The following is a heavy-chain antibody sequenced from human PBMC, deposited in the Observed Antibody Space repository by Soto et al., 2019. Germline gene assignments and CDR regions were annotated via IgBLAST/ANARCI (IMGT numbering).Heavy chain of an antibody. J-gene: IGHJ4*02. D-gene: IGHD2-2*01. CDR3: ATRYCSSTSCYAGLSDY. V-gene: IGHV3-30*03. Sequence: QVQLVESGGGAVQPGRSLRLSCAASGFTFSSYGMHWVRQAPGKGLEWVAVISYDGSNKYYADSVKGRFTISRDNSKNTLYLQMNSLRAEDTAVYYCATRYCSSTSCYAGLSDYWGQGTLVTVSS. CDR1: GFTFSSYG. CDR2: ISYDGSNK.